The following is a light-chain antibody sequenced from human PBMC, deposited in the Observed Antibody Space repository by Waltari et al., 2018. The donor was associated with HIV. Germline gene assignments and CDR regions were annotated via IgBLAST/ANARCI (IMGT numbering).Light chain of an antibody. Sequence: SYELTQPPSVSVSPGQTARITCSGDALPKKYAYSYQQKSGQAPVLVIYEDNKRPSGIPERFSGSSSGTMATLTISGAQVEDEADYYCYSTDSSGNHRVFGGGTELIVL. CDR1: ALPKKY. CDR3: YSTDSSGNHRV. J-gene: IGLJ2*01. CDR2: EDN. V-gene: IGLV3-10*01.